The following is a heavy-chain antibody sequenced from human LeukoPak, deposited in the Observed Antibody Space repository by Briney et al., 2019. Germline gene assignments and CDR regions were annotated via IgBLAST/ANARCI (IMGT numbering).Heavy chain of an antibody. CDR1: GGSISSYY. Sequence: SKTLSLTCTVSGGSISSYYWSWIRQPPGKGLEWVGYIYYSGNSNYNPSLNSRVTISVDTSKNQFSLRLGSVTAADTAIYYCARDLGYCSTASCYAWFDPWGQGTLVTVSS. V-gene: IGHV4-59*01. J-gene: IGHJ5*02. CDR3: ARDLGYCSTASCYAWFDP. D-gene: IGHD2-2*01. CDR2: IYYSGNS.